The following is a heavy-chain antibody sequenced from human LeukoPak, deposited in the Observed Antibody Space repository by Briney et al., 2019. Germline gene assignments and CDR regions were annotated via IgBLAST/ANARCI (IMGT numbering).Heavy chain of an antibody. CDR3: AKSPPKGYCSSTSCYLNAFDI. D-gene: IGHD2-2*01. CDR2: IWYDGSNK. J-gene: IGHJ3*02. Sequence: PGGSLRLSCAASGFTFSSYGMHWVRQAPGKGLEWVAVIWYDGSNKYYADSVKGRFTISRDNSKNTLYLQMNSLRAEDTAVYYCAKSPPKGYCSSTSCYLNAFDIWGQGTMVTVSS. CDR1: GFTFSSYG. V-gene: IGHV3-33*06.